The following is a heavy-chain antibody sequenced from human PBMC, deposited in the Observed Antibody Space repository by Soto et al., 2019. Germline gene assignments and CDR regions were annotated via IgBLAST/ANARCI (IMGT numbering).Heavy chain of an antibody. D-gene: IGHD3-3*01. J-gene: IGHJ5*02. V-gene: IGHV3-33*01. CDR3: ARAPYYDFWSGSPSSWFDP. CDR1: GFTFSSYG. Sequence: GGSLRLSCAASGFTFSSYGMHWVRQAPGKGLEWVAVIWYDGSNKYYADSVKGRLTISRDNSKNTLYLQMNSLRAEDTAVYYCARAPYYDFWSGSPSSWFDPWGQGTLVTVSS. CDR2: IWYDGSNK.